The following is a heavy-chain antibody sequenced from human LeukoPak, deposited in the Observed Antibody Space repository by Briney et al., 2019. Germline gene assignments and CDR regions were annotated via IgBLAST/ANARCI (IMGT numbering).Heavy chain of an antibody. CDR1: EYTFTGYY. CDR3: ATSCYGSGSSLDY. J-gene: IGHJ4*02. V-gene: IGHV1-2*02. CDR2: INPNSGGT. D-gene: IGHD3-10*01. Sequence: ASVKVSCKASEYTFTGYYMHWVRQAPGQGLEWMGWINPNSGGTNYAQKFQGRVTMTRDTSISTAYMELSRLRSDDTAVYYCATSCYGSGSSLDYWGQGTLVTVSS.